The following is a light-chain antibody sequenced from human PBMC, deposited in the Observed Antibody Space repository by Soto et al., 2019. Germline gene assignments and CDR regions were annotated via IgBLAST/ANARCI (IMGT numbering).Light chain of an antibody. V-gene: IGLV2-14*01. CDR3: SSATTSSTPI. J-gene: IGLJ2*01. CDR1: SSDIGSYNF. CDR2: EIN. Sequence: QSALTQPASVSGSPGQSITISCTGTSSDIGSYNFVSWYQQHPGKAPKLLIHEINNRPSGVSIRFSGSKSGNTASLTISGLQAEDEADYYCSSATTSSTPIFGGGTKLTVL.